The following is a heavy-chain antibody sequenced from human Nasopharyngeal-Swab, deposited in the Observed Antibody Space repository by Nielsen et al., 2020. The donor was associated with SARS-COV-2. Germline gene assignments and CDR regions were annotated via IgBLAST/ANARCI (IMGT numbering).Heavy chain of an antibody. CDR3: ARDEGVYSSSSRGAFDI. CDR1: GYSFTSYW. V-gene: IGHV5-51*01. CDR2: IYPGDSDT. J-gene: IGHJ3*02. D-gene: IGHD6-6*01. Sequence: GGSLRLSCKGSGYSFTSYWIGWVRQMPGKGLEWMGIIYPGDSDTRYSPSFQGQVTISADKSISTAYLQWSSPKASDTAMYYCARDEGVYSSSSRGAFDIWGQGTMVTVSS.